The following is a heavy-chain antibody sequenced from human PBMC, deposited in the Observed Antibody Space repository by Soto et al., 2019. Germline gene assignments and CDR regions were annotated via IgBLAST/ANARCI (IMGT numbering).Heavy chain of an antibody. J-gene: IGHJ5*02. CDR2: IRGHNGNT. D-gene: IGHD1-1*01. CDR1: GYTLTNYG. V-gene: IGHV1-18*01. Sequence: QVQLVQSGDEVKKTGASVKVSCRASGYTLTNYGISWVRQAPGQGLFWMGWIRGHNGNTLYAQKVQGRLTLTIDTSTNTAYMELMSLKIDDTAMYYCVRDWQLSPWGQGTLVTVSS. CDR3: VRDWQLSP.